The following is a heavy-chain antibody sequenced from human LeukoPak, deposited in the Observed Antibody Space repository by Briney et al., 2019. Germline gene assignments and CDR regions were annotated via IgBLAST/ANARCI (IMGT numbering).Heavy chain of an antibody. D-gene: IGHD3-22*01. Sequence: SETLSLTCTVSGGSISSYYWSWVRQPPGKGLEWIGYIYYSGSTNYNPSLKSRVTMSVDTSKNQFSLKLSSVTAADTAVYYCARDGYYGQAVVAFDIWGQGTMVTVSS. V-gene: IGHV4-59*01. J-gene: IGHJ3*02. CDR2: IYYSGST. CDR3: ARDGYYGQAVVAFDI. CDR1: GGSISSYY.